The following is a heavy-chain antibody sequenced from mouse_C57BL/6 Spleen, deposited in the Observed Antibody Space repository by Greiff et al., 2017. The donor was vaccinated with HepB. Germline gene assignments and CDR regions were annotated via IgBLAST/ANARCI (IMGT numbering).Heavy chain of an antibody. CDR3: ARGYGSSYFDY. Sequence: VQLKESGAELVKPGASVKLSCTASGFNIKDYYMHWVKQRTEQGLEWIGRIDPEDGETKYAPNFQGKATITADTSSNTAYLQLSSLTSEDTAVYYCARGYGSSYFDYWGQGTTLTVSS. V-gene: IGHV14-2*01. CDR2: IDPEDGET. J-gene: IGHJ2*01. CDR1: GFNIKDYY. D-gene: IGHD1-1*01.